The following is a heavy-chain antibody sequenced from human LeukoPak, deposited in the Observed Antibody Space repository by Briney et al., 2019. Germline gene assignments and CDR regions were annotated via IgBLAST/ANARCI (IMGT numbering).Heavy chain of an antibody. CDR3: VRGLYSLGWDY. J-gene: IGHJ4*02. CDR2: ITSDGGAI. Sequence: PGGSLRLSCSASRFTFSNFNMHWVRQAPGKGLQFVSGITSDGGAIDYADSVRGRFTISRDNSKNTLYLRMTSLRVEDTALYYCVRGLYSLGWDYWGPGTLVTVSS. CDR1: RFTFSNFN. D-gene: IGHD1-26*01. V-gene: IGHV3-64D*06.